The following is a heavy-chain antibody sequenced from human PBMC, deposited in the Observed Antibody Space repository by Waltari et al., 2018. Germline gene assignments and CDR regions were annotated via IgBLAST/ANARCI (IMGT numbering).Heavy chain of an antibody. Sequence: QVQLVESGGGVVQPGRSLRLSGAASGVTFRSYSMHWVRQAPGKGLEWVADILYDGSKEYYADSVKGRFTISRDNSKNTLCLQMNSLRAEDTAVYYCARDDGYGDSGLDYWGQGTLVTVSS. CDR1: GVTFRSYS. CDR3: ARDDGYGDSGLDY. J-gene: IGHJ4*02. CDR2: ILYDGSKE. V-gene: IGHV3-30-3*01. D-gene: IGHD4-17*01.